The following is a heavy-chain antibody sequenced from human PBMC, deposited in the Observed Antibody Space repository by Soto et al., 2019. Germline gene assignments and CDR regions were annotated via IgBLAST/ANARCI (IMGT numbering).Heavy chain of an antibody. D-gene: IGHD4-17*01. CDR1: GYTFTSYD. V-gene: IGHV1-8*01. CDR3: ARGRRGATVTTHHGY. Sequence: QVQLVQSGAEVKKPGASVKVSCKASGYTFTSYDINWVRQATGQGLAWMGWMNPNSGNTGYAQKFQSRGTMTRNTAISTAYREVSSLRSADTAVYYCARGRRGATVTTHHGYWCQGTLVTVSS. CDR2: MNPNSGNT. J-gene: IGHJ4*02.